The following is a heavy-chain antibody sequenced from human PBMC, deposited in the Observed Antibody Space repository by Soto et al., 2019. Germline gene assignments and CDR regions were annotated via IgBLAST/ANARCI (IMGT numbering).Heavy chain of an antibody. CDR1: GCTFSSYS. J-gene: IGHJ4*02. D-gene: IGHD3-22*01. CDR3: ARVHYYDSSGFYL. CDR2: ISSSSSYI. V-gene: IGHV3-21*01. Sequence: PEGPLRLSCAASGCTFSSYSMNYVLQDPGKGLEWVSSISSSSSYIYYGDSVKGRFTISRDNAKNSLYLQMNSLRAEDTATYYCARVHYYDSSGFYLWGQGTLVTVSS.